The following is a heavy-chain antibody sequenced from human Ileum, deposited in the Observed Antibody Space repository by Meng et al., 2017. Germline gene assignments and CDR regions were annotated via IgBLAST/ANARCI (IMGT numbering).Heavy chain of an antibody. CDR2: MNPNSGNT. V-gene: IGHV1-8*01. D-gene: IGHD4-17*01. CDR3: AGRRPYGDYPISNY. Sequence: QVQVVHAGAEVKKPGASVKVSCKASGYTFSSYDINWGRQATGQGLEWMGWMNPNSGNTNYAQKFHGRVTMTRNTSISTAYLELSSLISEDTAIYYCAGRRPYGDYPISNYWGQGTLVTVSS. J-gene: IGHJ4*02. CDR1: GYTFSSYD.